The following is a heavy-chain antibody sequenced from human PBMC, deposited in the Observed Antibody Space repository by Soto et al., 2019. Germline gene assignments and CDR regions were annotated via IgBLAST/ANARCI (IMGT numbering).Heavy chain of an antibody. CDR2: ISYDGSNK. CDR3: AKQPGRDIVVVVAATLSTYMDV. Sequence: QVQLVESGGGVVQPGRSLRLSCAASGFAFSSYGMHWVRQAPGKGLEWVAVISYDGSNKYYADSVKGRFTISRDNSKNTLYPQMNSLRAEDTAVYYCAKQPGRDIVVVVAATLSTYMDVWGKGTTVTVSS. D-gene: IGHD2-15*01. V-gene: IGHV3-30*18. J-gene: IGHJ6*03. CDR1: GFAFSSYG.